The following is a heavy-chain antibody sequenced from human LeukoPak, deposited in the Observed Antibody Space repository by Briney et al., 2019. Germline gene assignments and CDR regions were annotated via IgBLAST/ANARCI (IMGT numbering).Heavy chain of an antibody. J-gene: IGHJ5*02. D-gene: IGHD3-22*01. Sequence: ASVKVSCKASGYTSTSYDINWVRQATGQGLEWMGWMNPNSGNTGYAQKFQGRVTITRNTSISTAYMELSSLRSEDTAVYYCARGPLPRSDYYDSSGYYPEYNWFDPWGQGTLVTVSS. V-gene: IGHV1-8*03. CDR1: GYTSTSYD. CDR3: ARGPLPRSDYYDSSGYYPEYNWFDP. CDR2: MNPNSGNT.